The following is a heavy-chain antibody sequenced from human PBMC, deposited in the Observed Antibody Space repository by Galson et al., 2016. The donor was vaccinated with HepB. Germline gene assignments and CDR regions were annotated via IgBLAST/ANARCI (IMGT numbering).Heavy chain of an antibody. CDR2: ISSSSDNK. Sequence: SLRLSCAASGFTFSSYSMNWVRQAPGKGLEWVSGISSSSDNKVYAESVKGRFTISRDNAKNSLYLQMNSLKTEDTAVYYCTTDVGMTTVTNLREDYYGMDVWGQGTTVTVSS. V-gene: IGHV3-21*03. J-gene: IGHJ6*02. D-gene: IGHD4-17*01. CDR3: TTDVGMTTVTNLREDYYGMDV. CDR1: GFTFSSYS.